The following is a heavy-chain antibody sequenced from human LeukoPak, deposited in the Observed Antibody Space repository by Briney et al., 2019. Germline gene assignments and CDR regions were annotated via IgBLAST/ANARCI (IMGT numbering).Heavy chain of an antibody. CDR3: AKDTSWAAAGDYFDY. CDR2: ISGSGGSA. D-gene: IGHD6-13*01. CDR1: GFTFSSYA. Sequence: GGSLRLSCAASGFTFSSYAMSWVRQAPGKGLEWVSAISGSGGSAYYADSVKGRFTISRDNSKNTLYLQMNSLRAEDTAVYYCAKDTSWAAAGDYFDYWGQGTLVTVSS. J-gene: IGHJ4*02. V-gene: IGHV3-23*01.